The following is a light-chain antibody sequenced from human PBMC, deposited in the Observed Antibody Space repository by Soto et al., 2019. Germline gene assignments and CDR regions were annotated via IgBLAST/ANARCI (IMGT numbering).Light chain of an antibody. V-gene: IGLV1-44*01. CDR3: EAWDASLTSVV. CDR2: SND. Sequence: QSVLTQPPSASGTPGQWVTISCSGSTSNIGSNTVSWYQQFSGAAPKLLIYSNDQRPSGVPARFSGTKSGTSASLVISGLEPDDEADYYCEAWDASLTSVVFGGGTKLTVL. J-gene: IGLJ2*01. CDR1: TSNIGSNT.